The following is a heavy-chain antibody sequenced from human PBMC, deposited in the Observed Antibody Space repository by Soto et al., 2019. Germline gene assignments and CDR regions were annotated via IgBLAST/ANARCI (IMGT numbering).Heavy chain of an antibody. V-gene: IGHV3-30*18. CDR1: GFSFSSYG. CDR3: AKISGRIQLWQRSAMDV. Sequence: QVQLVESGGGVVQPGRSLRLSCAASGFSFSSYGMHWVRQAPGKGLEWVSLISHDGSNEYYADSVKGRFTISRDNSENTLYLQMNSLRGEETAVYYCAKISGRIQLWQRSAMDVWGQGTTVAVAS. D-gene: IGHD1-1*01. J-gene: IGHJ6*02. CDR2: ISHDGSNE.